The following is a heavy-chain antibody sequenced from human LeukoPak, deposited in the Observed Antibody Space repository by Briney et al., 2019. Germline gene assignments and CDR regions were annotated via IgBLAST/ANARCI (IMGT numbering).Heavy chain of an antibody. CDR2: ISGSGSAV. D-gene: IGHD1-14*01. V-gene: IGHV3-48*01. CDR3: TNFKPPAPDALDI. CDR1: GFPFSTYS. J-gene: IGHJ3*02. Sequence: GGSLRLSCIASGFPFSTYSMNWVRQAPGRGLEWLSYISGSGSAVYYAASVKGRFTISRDNARNSVSLQMDSLRPEDTAVYYCTNFKPPAPDALDIWGQGTVVTVSS.